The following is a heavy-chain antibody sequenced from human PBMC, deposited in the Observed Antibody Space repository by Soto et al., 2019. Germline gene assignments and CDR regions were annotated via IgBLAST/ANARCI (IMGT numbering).Heavy chain of an antibody. CDR2: VYYSGST. CDR3: ARGHDFWSGFSYFDY. V-gene: IGHV4-61*01. J-gene: IGHJ4*02. D-gene: IGHD3-3*01. CDR1: GGSVSSGSHY. Sequence: QVQLQESGPGLVKPSETLSLTCTVSGGSVSSGSHYWSWIRQPPGKRLEWVGYVYYSGSTNYNPSLQSRVTISVDTSKNQFSLKLNSVTAADTAGYYCARGHDFWSGFSYFDYWGQGTLVTVSS.